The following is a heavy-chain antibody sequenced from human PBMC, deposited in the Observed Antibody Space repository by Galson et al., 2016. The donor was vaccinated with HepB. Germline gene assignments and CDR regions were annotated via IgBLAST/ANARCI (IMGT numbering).Heavy chain of an antibody. CDR1: GFTFSTYS. D-gene: IGHD1-26*01. J-gene: IGHJ4*02. CDR3: AVGWRELQSPFDY. Sequence: SLRLSCAASGFTFSTYSMNWVRQAPGKGLEWVSFISASSIYKDYADSVKGRFTIYRDNAKNSLSLQMNSLRAEDNAVYYCAVGWRELQSPFDYWGQGTQVTGSS. CDR2: ISASSIYK. V-gene: IGHV3-21*01.